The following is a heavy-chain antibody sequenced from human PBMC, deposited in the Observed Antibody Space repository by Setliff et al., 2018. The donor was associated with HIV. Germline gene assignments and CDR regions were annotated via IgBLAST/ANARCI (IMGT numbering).Heavy chain of an antibody. CDR1: GGSISSGSYY. J-gene: IGHJ4*02. V-gene: IGHV4-61*02. CDR3: ARDPVITMMVGPRFYFDY. Sequence: SETLSLTCTVSGGSISSGSYYWSWIRQPAGKGLEWIGRIFSSGSTSYNPSLKSRVTMSVDTSKNQFSLRLSSVTAADTAVYYCARDPVITMMVGPRFYFDYWGQGILVTVSS. D-gene: IGHD3-22*01. CDR2: IFSSGST.